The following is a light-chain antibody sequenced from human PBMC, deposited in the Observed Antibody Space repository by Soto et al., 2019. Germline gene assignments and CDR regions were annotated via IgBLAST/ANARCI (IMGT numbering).Light chain of an antibody. Sequence: DIQMTQSPSTLSGSVGDRVTITCRASQTISSWLAWYQQKPGKAPKLLIYKASTLKSGVPSRFSGSGSGTEFTLNISSLQPDDCATYYCQHYNSYSDAFGQGTKGELK. CDR1: QTISSW. J-gene: IGKJ1*01. CDR2: KAS. CDR3: QHYNSYSDA. V-gene: IGKV1-5*03.